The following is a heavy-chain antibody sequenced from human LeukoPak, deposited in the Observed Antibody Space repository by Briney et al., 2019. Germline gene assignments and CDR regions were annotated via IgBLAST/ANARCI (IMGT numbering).Heavy chain of an antibody. CDR2: ISGSGGST. Sequence: GGSLRLSCAASRFTFSSYAMSWVRQAPGKGLEWVSAISGSGGSTYYADSVKGRFTISRDNSKNTLYLQMNSLRAEDTAVYYCAKFLPTHIVVANYYFDYWGQGTLVTVSS. D-gene: IGHD2-21*01. J-gene: IGHJ4*02. V-gene: IGHV3-23*01. CDR3: AKFLPTHIVVANYYFDY. CDR1: RFTFSSYA.